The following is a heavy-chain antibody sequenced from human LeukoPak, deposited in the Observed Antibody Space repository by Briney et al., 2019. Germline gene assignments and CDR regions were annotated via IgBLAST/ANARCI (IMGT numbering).Heavy chain of an antibody. CDR2: ISAYNGNT. CDR3: ARENSGYCDDY. CDR1: GYAFTSYG. J-gene: IGHJ4*02. D-gene: IGHD5-12*01. V-gene: IGHV1-18*01. Sequence: ASVKVSCKASGYAFTSYGISWVRQAPGQGLEWMGWISAYNGNTNYAQRLQGRVTMTTDTSTSTAYMDLRSLRSDDTAVYYCARENSGYCDDYWGQGTLVTISS.